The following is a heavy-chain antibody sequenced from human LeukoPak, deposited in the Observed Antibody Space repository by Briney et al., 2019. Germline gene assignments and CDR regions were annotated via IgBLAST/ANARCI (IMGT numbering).Heavy chain of an antibody. CDR2: IIPIFGTA. J-gene: IGHJ5*02. D-gene: IGHD6-13*01. CDR3: ARGPPYIAAAALWFDP. Sequence: GASVKVSCKASGGTFSSYAISWVRQAPGQGPEWMGGIIPIFGTANYAQKFQGRVTITADESTSTAYMELSSLRSEDTAVYYCARGPPYIAAAALWFDPWGQGTLVTVSS. V-gene: IGHV1-69*13. CDR1: GGTFSSYA.